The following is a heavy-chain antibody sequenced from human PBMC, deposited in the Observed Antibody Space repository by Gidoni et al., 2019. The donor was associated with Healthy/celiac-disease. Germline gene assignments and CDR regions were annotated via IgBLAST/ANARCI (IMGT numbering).Heavy chain of an antibody. V-gene: IGHV3-11*06. CDR3: ARFRIEVITSYYLDY. CDR2: ISSSSSYT. Sequence: QVQLVESGGGWVKPGGSLRFSCEASGFTFSHYYMSWNRQAPGKGVEWGSYISSSSSYTNYADSVKGRFTISRDNAKNSLYLQMNSLRAEDTAVYYCARFRIEVITSYYLDYWGQGTLVTVSS. CDR1: GFTFSHYY. J-gene: IGHJ4*02. D-gene: IGHD3-22*01.